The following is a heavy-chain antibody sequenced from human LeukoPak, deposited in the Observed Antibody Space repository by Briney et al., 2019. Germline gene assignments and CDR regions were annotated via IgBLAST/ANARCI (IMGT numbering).Heavy chain of an antibody. CDR2: ISGDGGST. Sequence: GGSLRLSCAASGFNFVGYVMHWVRQAPGEGLEWVSLISGDGGSTYYADSVKGRFTISRDNSKNSLYLQMNSLRTEDTAVYYCARDHYCNGGNCYSYFAYWGQGTLVTVSS. V-gene: IGHV3-43*02. D-gene: IGHD2-15*01. CDR1: GFNFVGYV. J-gene: IGHJ4*02. CDR3: ARDHYCNGGNCYSYFAY.